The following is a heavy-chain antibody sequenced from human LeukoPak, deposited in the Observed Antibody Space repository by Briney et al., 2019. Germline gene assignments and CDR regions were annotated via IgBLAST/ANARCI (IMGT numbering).Heavy chain of an antibody. CDR2: IYHSGST. CDR3: ARADYDFWSGYSN. D-gene: IGHD3-3*01. Sequence: PSETLSLTCTVSGGSISSSSYYWGWIRQPPGKGLEWIGYIYHSGSTYYNPSLKSRVTISVDRSKNQFSLKLSSVTAADTAVYYCARADYDFWSGYSNWGQGTLVTVSS. V-gene: IGHV4-39*07. CDR1: GGSISSSSYY. J-gene: IGHJ4*02.